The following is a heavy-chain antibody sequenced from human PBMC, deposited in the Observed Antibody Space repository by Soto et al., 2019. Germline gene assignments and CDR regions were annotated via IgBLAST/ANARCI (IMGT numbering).Heavy chain of an antibody. V-gene: IGHV3-7*04. CDR2: IKPDGSEK. CDR1: GFTFSSYW. CDR3: ARGDYYDSSGPFSDAFDI. Sequence: GGSLRLSCAASGFTFSSYWIGWVRQAPGKGLEWVANIKPDGSEKWYVDSVKGRFTISRDNAKNSLYLQMNRLRVEDTAVYYCARGDYYDSSGPFSDAFDIWGQGTMVTVSS. D-gene: IGHD3-22*01. J-gene: IGHJ3*02.